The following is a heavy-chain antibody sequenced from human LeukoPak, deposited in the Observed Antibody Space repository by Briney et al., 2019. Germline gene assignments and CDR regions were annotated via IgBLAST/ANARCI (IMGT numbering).Heavy chain of an antibody. CDR1: GGTFSSYA. CDR2: IIPIFGTA. J-gene: IGHJ4*02. V-gene: IGHV1-69*05. Sequence: SVKISCKASGGTFSSYAISWVRQAPGQGLEWMGGIIPIFGTANYAQKFQGRVTITTDESTSTAYMELSSLRSEDTAVYYCARTMVRGVIVGFDYWSQGTLVTVSS. D-gene: IGHD3-10*01. CDR3: ARTMVRGVIVGFDY.